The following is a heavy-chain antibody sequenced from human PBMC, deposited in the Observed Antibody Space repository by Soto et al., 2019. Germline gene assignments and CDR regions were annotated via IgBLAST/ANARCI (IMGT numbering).Heavy chain of an antibody. Sequence: GGSLRLSCAASGFTFSSHSMNWVRQAPGKGLEWVSYISSRSSTIYYAGSVKGRFTISRDNAKNSLYLQMNSLRAEDTAVYYCARDPRPDYGDLIYYYYYMDVWGKGTTVTVSS. CDR3: ARDPRPDYGDLIYYYYYMDV. CDR2: ISSRSSTI. J-gene: IGHJ6*03. CDR1: GFTFSSHS. D-gene: IGHD4-17*01. V-gene: IGHV3-48*01.